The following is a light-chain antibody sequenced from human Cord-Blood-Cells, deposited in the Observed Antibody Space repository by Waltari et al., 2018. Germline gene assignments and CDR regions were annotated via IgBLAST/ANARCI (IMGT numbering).Light chain of an antibody. CDR2: AAS. Sequence: DIQMTQSPSSLSASVGDRVTITCRASQSISSYLNWYQQKPGKAPKLLIYAASSLQSGVPSRFSCSGSWTDFTLTISSLQPEDFATYYCQQSYSTPPYTFGQGTKLEIK. J-gene: IGKJ2*01. CDR3: QQSYSTPPYT. V-gene: IGKV1-39*01. CDR1: QSISSY.